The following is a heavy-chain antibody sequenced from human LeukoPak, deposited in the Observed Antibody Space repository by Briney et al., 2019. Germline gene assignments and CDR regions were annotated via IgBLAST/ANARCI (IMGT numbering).Heavy chain of an antibody. CDR1: GYTFTSYY. D-gene: IGHD3-9*01. Sequence: ASVKVSCKASGYTFTSYYMHWVRQAPGQGLEWMGWINPNSGGTNYAQKFQGRVTMTRDTSISTAYMELSRLRSDDTAVYYCALTTYYYYGMDVWGQGTTVTVSS. J-gene: IGHJ6*02. V-gene: IGHV1-2*02. CDR3: ALTTYYYYGMDV. CDR2: INPNSGGT.